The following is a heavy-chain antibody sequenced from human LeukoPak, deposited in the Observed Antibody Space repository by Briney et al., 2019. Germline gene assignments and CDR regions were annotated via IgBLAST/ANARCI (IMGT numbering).Heavy chain of an antibody. CDR2: ISYDGSNK. CDR1: GFTFSSYA. V-gene: IGHV3-30-3*01. J-gene: IGHJ3*02. Sequence: PGRSLRLSCAASGFTFSSYAMHWVRQAPGKGLEWVAVISYDGSNKYYADSVKGRFTISRDNSKNTLYLQMNSLRAEDTAVYYCAKGLLWFGELSPDAFDIWGQGTMVTVSS. CDR3: AKGLLWFGELSPDAFDI. D-gene: IGHD3-10*01.